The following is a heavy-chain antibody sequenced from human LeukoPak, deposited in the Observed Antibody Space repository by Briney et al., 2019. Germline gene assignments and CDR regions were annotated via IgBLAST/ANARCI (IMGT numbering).Heavy chain of an antibody. CDR1: GGSITSYY. V-gene: IGHV4-4*07. J-gene: IGHJ5*02. D-gene: IGHD4-17*01. CDR2: IYSSGST. Sequence: SETLSLTCTVSGGSITSYYWSWIRQPPGKGLEWIGLIYSSGSTNYNPSLKSRVTMSVDTSKSQFSLNLMSVTAADTAVYYCTRDTGTTGEVKFDPWGQGTLVTVSS. CDR3: TRDTGTTGEVKFDP.